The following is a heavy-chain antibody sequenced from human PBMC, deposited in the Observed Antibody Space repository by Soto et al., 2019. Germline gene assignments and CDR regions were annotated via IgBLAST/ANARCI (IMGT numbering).Heavy chain of an antibody. V-gene: IGHV1-8*01. CDR3: ARGRDHSPYDVWSGYYSNWFDP. Sequence: ASVKVSCKASGYTFTSYDINWVRQATGQGLEWMGWMNPNSGNTGYAQKFQGRVTMTRNTSISTAYMELSSLRSEDTAVYYCARGRDHSPYDVWSGYYSNWFDPWGQGTLVTVSS. D-gene: IGHD3-3*01. CDR1: GYTFTSYD. CDR2: MNPNSGNT. J-gene: IGHJ5*02.